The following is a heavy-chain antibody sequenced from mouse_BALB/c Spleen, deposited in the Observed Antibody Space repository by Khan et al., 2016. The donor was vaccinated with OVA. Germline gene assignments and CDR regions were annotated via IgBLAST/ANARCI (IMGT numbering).Heavy chain of an antibody. CDR1: GFTFSSYA. D-gene: IGHD1-1*01. CDR2: ISSGDTYT. J-gene: IGHJ1*01. CDR3: ARPPITTVVATSYWFFDV. V-gene: IGHV5-9-3*01. Sequence: EVQLVESGGGLVKPGGSLKLSCAASGFTFSSYAMSWVRQTPEKRLEWVATISSGDTYTYYPDSVKGRFTISRDNAKNTLYLQMSSRRSEDTAMYYCARPPITTVVATSYWFFDVWGAGTTVTVST.